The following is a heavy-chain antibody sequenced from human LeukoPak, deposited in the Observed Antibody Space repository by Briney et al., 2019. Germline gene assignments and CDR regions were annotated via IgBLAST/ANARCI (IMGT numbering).Heavy chain of an antibody. CDR1: GYTFSSYA. CDR2: INTNTGNP. V-gene: IGHV7-4-1*02. D-gene: IGHD3-10*01. J-gene: IGHJ6*02. Sequence: ASVKVSCKASGYTFSSYAMNWVRQAPGQGLEWMGWINTNTGNPTYAQGFTGRFVFSLDTSVSTAYLQISSLKAEDTAVYYCARASLLLWFGEHGMDVWGQGTTVTVSS. CDR3: ARASLLLWFGEHGMDV.